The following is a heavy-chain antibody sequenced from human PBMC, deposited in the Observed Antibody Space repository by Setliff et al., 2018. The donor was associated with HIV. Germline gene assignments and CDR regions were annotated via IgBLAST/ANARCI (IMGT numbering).Heavy chain of an antibody. J-gene: IGHJ4*02. V-gene: IGHV3-33*01. D-gene: IGHD3-22*01. CDR2: IWYDGSNK. Sequence: GGSLRLSCAATGFTFSAYGMHWVRQAPGKGLEWVAVIWYDGSNKYYADSVEGRFTISRDNSKKTVFLQMDSLRAEDTAVYYCARGAPTMLIVVVNLDYWGQGTLVTVSS. CDR3: ARGAPTMLIVVVNLDY. CDR1: GFTFSAYG.